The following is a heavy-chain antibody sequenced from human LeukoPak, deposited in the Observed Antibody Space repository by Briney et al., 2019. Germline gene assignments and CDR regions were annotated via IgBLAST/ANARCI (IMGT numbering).Heavy chain of an antibody. CDR3: ARGEDSINAFDI. D-gene: IGHD3-16*01. V-gene: IGHV1-18*01. Sequence: ASVKVSCKASGYTFTSYGISWVRQAPGQGLEWMGWISAYNGNTNYAQKFQGRVTMTRDTSISTAYMELSRLRSDDTAVYYCARGEDSINAFDIWGQGTMVTVSS. CDR2: ISAYNGNT. CDR1: GYTFTSYG. J-gene: IGHJ3*02.